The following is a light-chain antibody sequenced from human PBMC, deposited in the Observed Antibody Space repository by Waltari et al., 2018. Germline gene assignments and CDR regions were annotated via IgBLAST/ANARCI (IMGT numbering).Light chain of an antibody. CDR1: NSNVDFLPL. J-gene: IGLJ1*01. Sequence: QSALTQPASVSGSPGQSITIPCTAVNSNVDFLPLVSWYQHHPGRNPRLLIYEISQRPSGISNRFSGSKSGNTASLTISGLQPEDEADYFCCSFAGYGIYVFGSGTQVSVL. CDR2: EIS. V-gene: IGLV2-23*02. CDR3: CSFAGYGIYV.